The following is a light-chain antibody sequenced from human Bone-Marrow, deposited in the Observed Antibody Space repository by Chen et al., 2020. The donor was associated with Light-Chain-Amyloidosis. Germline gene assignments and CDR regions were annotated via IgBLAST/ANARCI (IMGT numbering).Light chain of an antibody. V-gene: IGLV1-44*01. CDR2: FNS. Sequence: QSVLTQPPAASGTPAQRVTLSCSGSRSSIATNTVNWYQQVPGTAAKLLIYFNSQRPSVVPQRFSCSQSCSSAAPAISAVLSDDDADDFCSAWDDGLNGGLFGGGTKLTVL. CDR3: SAWDDGLNGGL. J-gene: IGLJ2*01. CDR1: RSSIATNT.